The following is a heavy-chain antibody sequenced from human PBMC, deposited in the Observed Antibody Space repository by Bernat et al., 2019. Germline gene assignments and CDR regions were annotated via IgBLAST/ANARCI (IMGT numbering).Heavy chain of an antibody. J-gene: IGHJ3*02. CDR2: INWNGGST. CDR3: ARDTHYCSSTSCSAFDI. V-gene: IGHV3-20*04. Sequence: EVQLVESGGGVVRPGGSLRLSCAASGFTFDDYGMSWVRQAPGKGLEWVSGINWNGGSTGYADSVKVRFTISRDNAKNSLYLQMNSLRAEDTALYYCARDTHYCSSTSCSAFDIWGQGTMVTVSS. D-gene: IGHD2-2*01. CDR1: GFTFDDYG.